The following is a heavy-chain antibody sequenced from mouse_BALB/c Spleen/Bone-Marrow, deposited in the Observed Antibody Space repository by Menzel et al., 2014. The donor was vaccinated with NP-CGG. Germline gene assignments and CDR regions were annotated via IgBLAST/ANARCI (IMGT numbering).Heavy chain of an antibody. D-gene: IGHD1-1*01. Sequence: QVQLKESGPELVRPGVSVKISCKGSGYTFTDYAMHWVKQSHAKSLKWIGVISTYSGNTNYNQKFKGKATMTVDKSSSTAYVELARLTSEDSAIYYCASYGSSYYAMDYWGQGASVTVSS. J-gene: IGHJ4*01. CDR3: ASYGSSYYAMDY. V-gene: IGHV1-67*01. CDR1: GYTFTDYA. CDR2: ISTYSGNT.